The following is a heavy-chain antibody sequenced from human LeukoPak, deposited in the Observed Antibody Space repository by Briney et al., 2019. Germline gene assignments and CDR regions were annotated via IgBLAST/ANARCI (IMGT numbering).Heavy chain of an antibody. J-gene: IGHJ3*02. Sequence: SETLSLTCTVSGGSITDHFWGWIRHTPGMGLEWIGHIYGSPTYNPSLKSRVTISDDTSENQIFLQMTSVTAADTAIYHCARRFRTSASGILHHDAYDIWGPGTEVIVSS. CDR1: GGSITDHF. CDR2: IYGSP. V-gene: IGHV4-4*09. D-gene: IGHD3-10*01. CDR3: ARRFRTSASGILHHDAYDI.